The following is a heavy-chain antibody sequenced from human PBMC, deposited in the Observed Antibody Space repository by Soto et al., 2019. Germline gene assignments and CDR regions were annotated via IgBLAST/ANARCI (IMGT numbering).Heavy chain of an antibody. Sequence: PGGSLRLSCAASGFTFSSYGMHWVRQAPGKGLEWVAVISYDGSNKYYADSVKGRFTISRDNSKNTLYLQMNSLRAEDTAVYYCAKDGGVSTDSTYYYYYMDVRGKGTTVTGSS. CDR2: ISYDGSNK. D-gene: IGHD3-3*01. V-gene: IGHV3-30*18. CDR1: GFTFSSYG. CDR3: AKDGGVSTDSTYYYYYMDV. J-gene: IGHJ6*03.